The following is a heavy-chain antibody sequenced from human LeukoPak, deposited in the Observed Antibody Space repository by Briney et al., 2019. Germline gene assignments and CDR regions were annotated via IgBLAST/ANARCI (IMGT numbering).Heavy chain of an antibody. Sequence: PGGSLRLSCAASGFTFSSYEMNWVRQAPGKGLEWVSSISSSSSYIYYADSVKGRFTISRDNAKNSLYLQMNSLRAEDTAVYYCARYSGSYYFLYYFDYWGQGTLVTVSS. D-gene: IGHD1-26*01. V-gene: IGHV3-21*01. CDR3: ARYSGSYYFLYYFDY. J-gene: IGHJ4*02. CDR2: ISSSSSYI. CDR1: GFTFSSYE.